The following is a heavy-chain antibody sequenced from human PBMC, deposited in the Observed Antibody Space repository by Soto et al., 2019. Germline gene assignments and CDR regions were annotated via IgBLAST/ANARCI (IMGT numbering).Heavy chain of an antibody. V-gene: IGHV3-7*03. CDR2: IKQDGSEK. Sequence: GGSLRLSCAASGFTFSRYWMSWVRQAPGKGLEWVANIKQDGSEKYYVDSVKGRFTISRDNAKNSLYLQMNSLRAEDTAVYYCARVGASVSTYYDFWSGYPAHLGFDYWGQGTLVTVSS. J-gene: IGHJ4*02. D-gene: IGHD3-3*01. CDR1: GFTFSRYW. CDR3: ARVGASVSTYYDFWSGYPAHLGFDY.